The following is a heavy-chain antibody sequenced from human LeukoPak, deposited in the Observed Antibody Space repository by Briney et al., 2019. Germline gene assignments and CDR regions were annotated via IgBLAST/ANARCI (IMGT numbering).Heavy chain of an antibody. J-gene: IGHJ4*02. CDR3: ARDPGFSSSSGLSY. CDR2: IYTGGST. V-gene: IGHV3-53*01. CDR1: GFTVSSNY. D-gene: IGHD6-6*01. Sequence: GSLRLSCAASGFTVSSNYMSWVRQAPGKGLEWVSIIYTGGSTFYADSVKGRFTISRDNSKNTLYLQMNSLRAEDTALYYCARDPGFSSSSGLSYWGQGTLVTVSS.